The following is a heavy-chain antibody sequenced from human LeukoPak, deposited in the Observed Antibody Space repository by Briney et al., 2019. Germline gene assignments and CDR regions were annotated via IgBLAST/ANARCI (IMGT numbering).Heavy chain of an antibody. D-gene: IGHD3-22*01. CDR3: ARHVVAVGFDY. Sequence: SGGSLRLSCTASGFSFGDYVMSCVRQAPGKGLEWVSSITSSSSYIYYADSVKGRFTISRDNAKNSLYLQMNSLRAEDTAVYYCARHVVAVGFDYWGQGTLVTVSS. CDR1: GFSFGDYV. CDR2: ITSSSSYI. J-gene: IGHJ4*02. V-gene: IGHV3-21*01.